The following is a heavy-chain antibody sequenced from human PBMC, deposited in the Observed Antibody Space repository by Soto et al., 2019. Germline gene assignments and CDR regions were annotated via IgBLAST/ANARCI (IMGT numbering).Heavy chain of an antibody. D-gene: IGHD1-26*01. V-gene: IGHV3-23*01. CDR1: GFTFSNYA. CDR3: AKETAIVGEPCFDH. CDR2: IRGGGDGS. Sequence: EVQVLQSGGGLVQSGGSLRLSCAASGFTFSNYAMSWVRQAPGKGLEWVSGIRGGGDGSYYADSVRGRFTISRDNFRNTLYLEMNDLRVEDTAVYYCAKETAIVGEPCFDHWGQGAQVTVSS. J-gene: IGHJ4*02.